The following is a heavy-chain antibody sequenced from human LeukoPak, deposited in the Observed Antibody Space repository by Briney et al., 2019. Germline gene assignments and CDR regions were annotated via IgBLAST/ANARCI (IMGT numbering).Heavy chain of an antibody. V-gene: IGHV3-53*01. CDR2: IYSGGST. CDR3: AELGITMIGGV. CDR1: GFTVSSNY. J-gene: IGHJ6*04. Sequence: GGSLRLSCAASGFTVSSNYMSWVRQAPGEGLEWVSVIYSGGSTYYADSVKGRFTISRDNAKNSLYLQMNSLRAEDTAVYYCAELGITMIGGVWGKGTTVTISS. D-gene: IGHD3-10*02.